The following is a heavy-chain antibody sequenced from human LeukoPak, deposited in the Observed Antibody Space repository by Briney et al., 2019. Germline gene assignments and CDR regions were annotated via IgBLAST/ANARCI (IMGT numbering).Heavy chain of an antibody. Sequence: PSETLSLTCTDSGGSISSYYWSWIRQPPGKGLEWIGYIYYSGSTNYNPSLKSRVTISVDTSKNQFSLKLSSVTAADTAVYYCARVDSVAAAGTFDYWGQGTLVTVSS. CDR1: GGSISSYY. D-gene: IGHD6-13*01. CDR3: ARVDSVAAAGTFDY. CDR2: IYYSGST. J-gene: IGHJ4*02. V-gene: IGHV4-59*01.